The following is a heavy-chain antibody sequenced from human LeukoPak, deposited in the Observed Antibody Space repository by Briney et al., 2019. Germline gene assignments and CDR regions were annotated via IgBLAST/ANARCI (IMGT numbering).Heavy chain of an antibody. CDR2: ISYDGSNK. CDR3: ARDLYDSSEYYFDY. V-gene: IGHV3-30*03. Sequence: QPGGSLRLSCAASGFTFSSYAMSWVRQAPGKGLEWVAVISYDGSNKYYADSVKGRFTISRDNSKNTLYLQMNSLRAEDTAVYYCARDLYDSSEYYFDYWGQGTLVTVSS. J-gene: IGHJ4*02. CDR1: GFTFSSYA. D-gene: IGHD3-22*01.